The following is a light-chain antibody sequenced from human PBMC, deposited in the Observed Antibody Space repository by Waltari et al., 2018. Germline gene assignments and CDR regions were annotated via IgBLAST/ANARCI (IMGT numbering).Light chain of an antibody. J-gene: IGKJ1*01. CDR2: GAS. CDR3: QRYVRLPVT. V-gene: IGKV3-20*01. CDR1: QSVGRP. Sequence: EIVLTQSPGTLSLSPGERATLSCWASQSVGRPLAWYQQKRGQAPRLLIYGASTRATGIPDRFSGSGSGTDFSLTISRLEPEDFAVYYCQRYVRLPVTFGQGTKVEI.